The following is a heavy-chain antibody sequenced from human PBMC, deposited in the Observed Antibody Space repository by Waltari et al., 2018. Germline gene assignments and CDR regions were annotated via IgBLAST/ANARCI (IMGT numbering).Heavy chain of an antibody. J-gene: IGHJ4*02. CDR2: IIPIFGTG. V-gene: IGHV1-69*01. Sequence: QVQLVQSGAEVKKPGSSVKVPCKASGGTFSSYAISWVRQAPGQGLEWMGGIIPIFGTGNSGQKVQGRVTITADESTSTAYMELSSLRSEDTAVYYCARPDSGSYGGYFDYWGQGTLVTVSS. CDR1: GGTFSSYA. D-gene: IGHD1-26*01. CDR3: ARPDSGSYGGYFDY.